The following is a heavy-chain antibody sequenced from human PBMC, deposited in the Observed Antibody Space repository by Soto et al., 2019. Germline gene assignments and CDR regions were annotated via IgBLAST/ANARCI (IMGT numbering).Heavy chain of an antibody. D-gene: IGHD6-13*01. V-gene: IGHV4-34*01. CDR1: GGSFSGYY. J-gene: IGHJ4*02. Sequence: SETLSLTCAVYGGSFSGYYWSWICQPPGKGLEWIGEINHSGSTNYNPSLKSRVTISVDTSKNQFSLKLSSVTAADTAVYYCVRALDSSSWSPFDYWGQGTLVTVPS. CDR2: INHSGST. CDR3: VRALDSSSWSPFDY.